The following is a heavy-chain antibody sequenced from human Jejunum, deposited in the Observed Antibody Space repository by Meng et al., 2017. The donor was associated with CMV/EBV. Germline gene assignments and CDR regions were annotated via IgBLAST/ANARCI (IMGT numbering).Heavy chain of an antibody. CDR1: YPFPRPY. D-gene: IGHD3-9*01. CDR2: INPYNGDT. CDR3: ARHTILTGGRVYDY. V-gene: IGHV1-2*02. Sequence: YPFPRPYSPWVPPAPGQWLECMGWINPYNGDTNSAQKFQDRITMTRDTSINTAHVELSSLRSDDTAIYYCARHTILTGGRVYDYWGQGTLVTVSS. J-gene: IGHJ4*02.